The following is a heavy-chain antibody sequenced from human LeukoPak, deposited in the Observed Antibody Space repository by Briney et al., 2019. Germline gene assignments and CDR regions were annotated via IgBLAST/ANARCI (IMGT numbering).Heavy chain of an antibody. V-gene: IGHV3-23*01. Sequence: GGSLRLSCAASGFNFANHAMSWVRQTPGKGLEWVSAISGGGDITYYADSVKGRFTTSRDNAKNTFYLQMNSLRVEDTAVYYCLLIILGGSSQHWGQGTLVTVSS. CDR3: LLIILGGSSQH. CDR2: ISGGGDIT. CDR1: GFNFANHA. J-gene: IGHJ1*01. D-gene: IGHD3-3*01.